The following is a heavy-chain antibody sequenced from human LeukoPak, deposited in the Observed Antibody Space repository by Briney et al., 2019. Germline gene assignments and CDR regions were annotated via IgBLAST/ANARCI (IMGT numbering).Heavy chain of an antibody. D-gene: IGHD5-18*01. CDR3: ARDTAMVRSYGMDV. V-gene: IGHV1-69*06. CDR2: IIPIFGTA. Sequence: SVKVSCKASGGTFSSYAISWVRQAPGQGLEWMGGIIPIFGTANYAQKFQGRVTIAADKSTSTAYMELSSLRSEDTAVYYCARDTAMVRSYGMDVWGKGTTVTVSS. CDR1: GGTFSSYA. J-gene: IGHJ6*04.